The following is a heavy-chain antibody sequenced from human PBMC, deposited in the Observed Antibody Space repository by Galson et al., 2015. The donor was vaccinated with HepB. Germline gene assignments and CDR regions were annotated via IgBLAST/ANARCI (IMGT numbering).Heavy chain of an antibody. CDR2: TYYRSKWYS. D-gene: IGHD3-9*01. Sequence: CAISGDSVSSNSVAWSWIWQSPSRGLEWLGRTYYRSKWYSDYAVSVRGRITVNSDTSKNQFSLQLDSVTPEDTAVYYCVRYFGWFYFDTWGQGTLVTVSS. J-gene: IGHJ4*02. V-gene: IGHV6-1*01. CDR3: VRYFGWFYFDT. CDR1: GDSVSSNSVA.